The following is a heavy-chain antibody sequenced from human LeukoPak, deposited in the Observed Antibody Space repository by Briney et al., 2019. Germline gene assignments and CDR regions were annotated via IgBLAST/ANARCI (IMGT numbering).Heavy chain of an antibody. V-gene: IGHV4-39*01. CDR3: ASRYDYSNYIGY. CDR1: GGSISSSSYY. D-gene: IGHD4-11*01. Sequence: SETLSLTCTVSGGSISSSSYYWGWIRQPPGKGLEWIGSIYYSGSTYYNPSPKSRVTISVDTSKNQFSLKLSSVTAADTAVYYCASRYDYSNYIGYWGQGTLVTVSS. CDR2: IYYSGST. J-gene: IGHJ4*02.